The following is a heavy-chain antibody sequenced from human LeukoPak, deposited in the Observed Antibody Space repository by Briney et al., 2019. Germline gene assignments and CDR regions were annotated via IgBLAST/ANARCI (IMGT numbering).Heavy chain of an antibody. CDR1: GYTFTNYG. D-gene: IGHD3-22*01. V-gene: IGHV1-18*01. CDR2: ISAYNGNT. J-gene: IGHJ4*02. Sequence: ASVKVSCKASGYTFTNYGITWVRQAPGQGLEWMGWISAYNGNTNYAQKLQGRVTMTTDTSTSTAYMELRSLRSDDTAVFYCARDGGLNYYDTSGYFYWGQGTLVTVSS. CDR3: ARDGGLNYYDTSGYFY.